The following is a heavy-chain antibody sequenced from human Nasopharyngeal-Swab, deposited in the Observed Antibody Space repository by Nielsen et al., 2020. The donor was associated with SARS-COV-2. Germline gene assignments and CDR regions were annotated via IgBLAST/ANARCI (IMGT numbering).Heavy chain of an antibody. Sequence: ESLKISCAASGFTFSTYSMNWVRQAPGKGLEWVSSISSSSSYIYYADSVKGRFTISRDNAKNSLYLQMSILRAEDTAVYYCARDRSNWGSYYYYYGMDVWGQGTTVTVSS. V-gene: IGHV3-21*01. CDR3: ARDRSNWGSYYYYYGMDV. J-gene: IGHJ6*02. D-gene: IGHD7-27*01. CDR2: ISSSSSYI. CDR1: GFTFSTYS.